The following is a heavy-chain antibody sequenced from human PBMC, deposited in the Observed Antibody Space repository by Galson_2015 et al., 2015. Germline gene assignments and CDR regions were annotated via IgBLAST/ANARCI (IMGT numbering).Heavy chain of an antibody. CDR3: AHRSSGWYLLDY. Sequence: PALVKPTQTLTLTCTFSGFSLSTSGVGVGWIRQPPGKALEWLALIYWDDDKRYSPFLKSRLTITKDTSKNQVVLTMTNMDPVDTATYYCAHRSSGWYLLDYWGQGTLVTVSS. J-gene: IGHJ4*02. D-gene: IGHD6-19*01. V-gene: IGHV2-5*02. CDR2: IYWDDDK. CDR1: GFSLSTSGVG.